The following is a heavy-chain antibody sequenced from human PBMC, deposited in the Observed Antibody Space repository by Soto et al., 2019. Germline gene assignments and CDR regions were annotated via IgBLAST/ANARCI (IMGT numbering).Heavy chain of an antibody. D-gene: IGHD6-6*01. Sequence: SETLSLTCAVYGVSFSGYYWSWIRQPPGRGLEWIGEINHSGSTYYNPSLTSRVTISVDTSTNHFSLKLTSVTAADAAVYYCARGGIAARLQHWGQGTLVTVSS. V-gene: IGHV4-34*01. CDR3: ARGGIAARLQH. CDR1: GVSFSGYY. J-gene: IGHJ1*01. CDR2: INHSGST.